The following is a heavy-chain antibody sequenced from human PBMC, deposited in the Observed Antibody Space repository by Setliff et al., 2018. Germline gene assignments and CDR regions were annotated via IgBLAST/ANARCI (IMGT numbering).Heavy chain of an antibody. J-gene: IGHJ1*01. CDR1: GNTLTELS. CDR2: FDPQGGEI. CDR3: AAIVDTDWHKEFQY. Sequence: SVKVSCKLSGNTLTELSMHWVRQAPGGGPGWVGGFDPQGGEIIYAQKFQGRITMTEDTSTNTAYMELSSLRSEDTAVYYCAAIVDTDWHKEFQYWGQGTLVTVSS. D-gene: IGHD3-9*01. V-gene: IGHV1-24*01.